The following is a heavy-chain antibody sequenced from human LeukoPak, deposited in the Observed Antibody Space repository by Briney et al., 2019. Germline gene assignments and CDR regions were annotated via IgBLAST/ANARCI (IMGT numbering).Heavy chain of an antibody. Sequence: PSETLSLTCTVSGGSISSYYWSWIRQPAGKGLEWIGRIYTSGGTDYNPSLKSRVIMSVDTSKNHLSLKLTSVTAADTAVYYCAREHYYDSTAYLDWGQGTLVSVSS. CDR1: GGSISSYY. D-gene: IGHD3-22*01. V-gene: IGHV4-4*07. CDR3: AREHYYDSTAYLD. J-gene: IGHJ4*02. CDR2: IYTSGGT.